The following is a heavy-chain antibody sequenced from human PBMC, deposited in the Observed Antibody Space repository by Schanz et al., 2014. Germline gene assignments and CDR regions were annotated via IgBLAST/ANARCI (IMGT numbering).Heavy chain of an antibody. CDR3: AGDFRLERLGYYHDYYGMDV. CDR2: ISSSSSTR. V-gene: IGHV3-48*01. CDR1: GFTFSSYS. D-gene: IGHD3-9*01. J-gene: IGHJ6*02. Sequence: EVQLVESGGGLVQPGGSLRLSCAASGFTFSSYSMNWVRQAPGKGLEWGSYISSSSSTRYYADSVKGRFTISRGNAKNTLLLKMNSLIAEDTAVYYCAGDFRLERLGYYHDYYGMDVWGQGTSVTVSS.